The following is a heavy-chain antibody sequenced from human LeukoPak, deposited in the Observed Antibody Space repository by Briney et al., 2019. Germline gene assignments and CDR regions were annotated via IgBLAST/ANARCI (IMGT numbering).Heavy chain of an antibody. D-gene: IGHD7-27*01. CDR2: IYYSGST. CDR3: ARRNNWGWFFDY. CDR1: GGSITSSSYY. Sequence: PSETLSLTCTVSGGSITSSSYYWGWIRQPPGKGLEWIGSIYYSGSTYYNPSLNSRVTISVDTSKNQFSLKLTSVTAADAAVHSCARRNNWGWFFDYWGQGTLVTVSS. V-gene: IGHV4-39*01. J-gene: IGHJ4*02.